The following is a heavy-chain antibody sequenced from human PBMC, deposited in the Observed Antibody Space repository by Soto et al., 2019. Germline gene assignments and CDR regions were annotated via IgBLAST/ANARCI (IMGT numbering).Heavy chain of an antibody. CDR2: IYWDAGK. CDR3: AHLTTGGFYFDY. V-gene: IGHV2-5*02. CDR1: GFSLRNSGVG. D-gene: IGHD4-17*01. Sequence: QITLKESGPPLVKPTQTLTLTCTFSGFSLRNSGVGVGWIRQPPGKALEWLALIYWDAGKGYSPSLKPRLTITKDTSKNQVVLTMTNMDPVDTATYSCAHLTTGGFYFDYWGQGILVTVSS. J-gene: IGHJ4*02.